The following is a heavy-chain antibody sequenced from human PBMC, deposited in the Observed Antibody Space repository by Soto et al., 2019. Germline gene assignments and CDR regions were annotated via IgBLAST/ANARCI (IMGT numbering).Heavy chain of an antibody. CDR2: ISATGGGT. CDR3: AKDRWGSY. CDR1: GFTFSTYA. D-gene: IGHD3-16*01. Sequence: PGGSLRLSCSTSGFTFSTYAMSWVRQAPGKGLEWVSAISATGGGTYYADSVKGRFTISRDNSKNTLYLQMNSLRVEDTALYYCAKDRWGSYSGQGTLVTVSS. J-gene: IGHJ4*02. V-gene: IGHV3-23*01.